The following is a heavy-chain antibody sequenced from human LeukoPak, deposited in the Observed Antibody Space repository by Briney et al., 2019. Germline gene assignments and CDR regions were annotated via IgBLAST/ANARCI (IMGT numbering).Heavy chain of an antibody. CDR2: IYYSGST. V-gene: IGHV4-59*01. Sequence: SETLSLTCTVSGGSISSYYWSWIRQPPGKGLEWIGYIYYSGSTNYNPSLKSRVTISVDTSKNQFSLKLSSVTAADTAVYYCAGIGGATNIWGQGTLVTVSS. J-gene: IGHJ4*02. CDR3: AGIGGATNI. D-gene: IGHD1-26*01. CDR1: GGSISSYY.